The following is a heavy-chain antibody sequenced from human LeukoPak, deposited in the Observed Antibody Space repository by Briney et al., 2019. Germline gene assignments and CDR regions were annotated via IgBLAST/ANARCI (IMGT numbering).Heavy chain of an antibody. J-gene: IGHJ4*02. V-gene: IGHV3-7*01. CDR2: IKQDGSEK. CDR3: ARDHKGVFEY. CDR1: GFTVSSNY. Sequence: GGSLRLSCAASGFTVSSNYMSWVRQAPGKGLEWVANIKQDGSEKYYVDSVEGRFTISRDNAKNSLYLQMNSLRAEDTAVYYCARDHKGVFEYWGQGTLVTVSS.